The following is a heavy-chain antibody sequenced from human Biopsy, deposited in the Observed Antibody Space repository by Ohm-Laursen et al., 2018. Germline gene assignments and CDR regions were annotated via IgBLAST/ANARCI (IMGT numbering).Heavy chain of an antibody. Sequence: SQTLSLTCTVSGDSISNNNYYWGWIRQPPGKGLEWIGSIFYRGSTHYKPSLKSRVNISVDTSKNQFSLKLNSVTAADTAVYYCARDYDTSGYYYVSWGQGTLVTVSS. J-gene: IGHJ5*02. CDR3: ARDYDTSGYYYVS. V-gene: IGHV4-39*01. CDR1: GDSISNNNYY. D-gene: IGHD3-22*01. CDR2: IFYRGST.